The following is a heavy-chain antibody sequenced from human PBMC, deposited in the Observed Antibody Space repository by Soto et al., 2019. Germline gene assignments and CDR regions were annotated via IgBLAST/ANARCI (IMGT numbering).Heavy chain of an antibody. V-gene: IGHV4-4*02. Sequence: PAETLSLTCAVSGFSTSNNNWGTLVLQPPGKGREGVGDIYHTGITNYSPSLKSRVTIAVKNSKNQCSLRLTSVTAADTDVYYCGRFSSSGLYYYFGMDVWGQGTTVTVSS. D-gene: IGHD6-13*01. CDR3: GRFSSSGLYYYFGMDV. J-gene: IGHJ6*02. CDR1: GFSTSNNNW. CDR2: IYHTGIT.